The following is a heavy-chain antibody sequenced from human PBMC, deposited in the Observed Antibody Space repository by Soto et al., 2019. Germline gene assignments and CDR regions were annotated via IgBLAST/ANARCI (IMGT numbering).Heavy chain of an antibody. V-gene: IGHV3-48*03. Sequence: SGGSLRLSCAASGFTFSSYEMNWVRQAPGKGLEWLSYITTGGGTIYYAVSAKGRFTISRDNAKNTLYLQMNSLRAEDTAVYYCAKAKQSALALTHQWLCDYWGQGTLVTVSS. CDR3: AKAKQSALALTHQWLCDY. D-gene: IGHD6-19*01. CDR2: ITTGGGTI. CDR1: GFTFSSYE. J-gene: IGHJ4*02.